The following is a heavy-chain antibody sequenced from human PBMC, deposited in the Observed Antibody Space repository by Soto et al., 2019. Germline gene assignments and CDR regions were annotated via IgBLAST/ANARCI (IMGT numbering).Heavy chain of an antibody. CDR2: VYHSGST. V-gene: IGHV4-38-2*02. CDR1: GYSIRSGYY. J-gene: IGHJ3*02. Sequence: SETLSLTCAVSGYSIRSGYYWCRIRQPPGQGLEWIGSVYHSGSTYSNPSLTSRVTISVDTSKNQFSLKLTSVTAADTAVYYCARECRRSERHENAFDIWGQGTMVTV. CDR3: ARECRRSERHENAFDI.